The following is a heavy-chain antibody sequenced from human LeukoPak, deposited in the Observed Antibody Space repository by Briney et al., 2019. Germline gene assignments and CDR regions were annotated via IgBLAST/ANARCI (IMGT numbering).Heavy chain of an antibody. CDR2: VYYSGST. V-gene: IGHV4-59*01. CDR3: AKYYGSSGSLDY. D-gene: IGHD3-22*01. J-gene: IGHJ4*02. Sequence: SSETLSLTCIVSVGSISSYYWSWIRQPPGKGLEWIGYVYYSGSTNYNPSLKSRVTISVDTSKNQFSLKLSSVTAADTAVYYCAKYYGSSGSLDYWGQGTLVTVSS. CDR1: VGSISSYY.